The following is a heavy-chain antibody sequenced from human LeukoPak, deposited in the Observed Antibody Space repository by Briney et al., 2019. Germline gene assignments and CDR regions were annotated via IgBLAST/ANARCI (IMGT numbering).Heavy chain of an antibody. J-gene: IGHJ6*03. V-gene: IGHV4-59*01. Sequence: PSETLSLSCTVPGGSISRYYWSRIRQPPGKGLEWIGYVYYSGSTNYNPSLKSRVAISVDTSKNQFSLKLSSVTAADTAVYYCARATRCGGDCYSSYYYYMDVWGKGTTVTVSS. CDR3: ARATRCGGDCYSSYYYYMDV. CDR1: GGSISRYY. CDR2: VYYSGST. D-gene: IGHD2-21*02.